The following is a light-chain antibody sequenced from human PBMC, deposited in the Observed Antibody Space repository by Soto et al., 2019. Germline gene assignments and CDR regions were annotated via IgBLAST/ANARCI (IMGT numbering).Light chain of an antibody. CDR3: QQYDNSIT. J-gene: IGKJ5*01. Sequence: EIVLTQSPDTVSLSPGETATLSCRASQSVNSNYLAWYQHKPAQAPRLLIYGASNRATGIPDRFSGSGSGTDFSLTISRLEPEDFAVFYCQQYDNSITFGQGTRLEIE. CDR2: GAS. CDR1: QSVNSNY. V-gene: IGKV3-20*01.